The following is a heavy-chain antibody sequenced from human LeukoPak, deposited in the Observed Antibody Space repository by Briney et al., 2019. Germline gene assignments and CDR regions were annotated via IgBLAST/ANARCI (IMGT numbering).Heavy chain of an antibody. CDR1: GGTFSSYA. CDR2: IIPIFGTA. D-gene: IGHD6-13*01. J-gene: IGHJ4*02. CDR3: ARDAGGAAAGLGY. V-gene: IGHV1-69*06. Sequence: GASVKDSCKASGGTFSSYAISWVRQAPGQGVEWMGGIIPIFGTANYAQKFQGRVTITADKSTSTAYMELSSLRSEDTAVYYCARDAGGAAAGLGYWGQGTLVTVSS.